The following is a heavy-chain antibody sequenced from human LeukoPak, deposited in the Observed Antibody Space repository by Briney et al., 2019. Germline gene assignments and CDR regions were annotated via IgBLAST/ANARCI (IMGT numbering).Heavy chain of an antibody. CDR1: GFTFSSYG. CDR3: AKDWRLFYDSSEGAFDI. V-gene: IGHV3-30*18. J-gene: IGHJ3*02. Sequence: GGSLRLSCAASGFTFSSYGMHWVRQAPGKGLEWVAVISTVGSNKYYADSVKGRFTISRDNSKNALYLQMNSLRAEDTAVYYCAKDWRLFYDSSEGAFDIWGQGTMVTVSS. D-gene: IGHD3-22*01. CDR2: ISTVGSNK.